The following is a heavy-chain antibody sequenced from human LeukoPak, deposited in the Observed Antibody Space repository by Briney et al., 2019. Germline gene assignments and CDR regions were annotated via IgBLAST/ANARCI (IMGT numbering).Heavy chain of an antibody. CDR2: INPNSGGT. Sequence: AAVKVSCKASGYTFTGYYMHWVRQAPGQGLEWMGWINPNSGGTNYAQKFQGRVTMTRDTSISTAYMELSRLRSDDTAVYYCATVRDRTLYYYDSSGYHPPLDYWGQGTLVTVSS. D-gene: IGHD3-22*01. J-gene: IGHJ4*02. V-gene: IGHV1-2*02. CDR3: ATVRDRTLYYYDSSGYHPPLDY. CDR1: GYTFTGYY.